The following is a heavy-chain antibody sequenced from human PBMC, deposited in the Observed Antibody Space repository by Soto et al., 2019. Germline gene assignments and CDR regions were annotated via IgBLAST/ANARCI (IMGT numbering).Heavy chain of an antibody. V-gene: IGHV3-30*18. D-gene: IGHD3-10*01. CDR1: GFTFSSYG. CDR2: ISYDGSNK. J-gene: IGHJ4*02. CDR3: AKDAPYRRYYGSGSYIGY. Sequence: PGGSLRLSCAASGFTFSSYGMYWVRQAPGKGLEWVAVISYDGSNKYYADSVKGRFTISRDNSKNTLYLQMNSLRAEDTAVYYCAKDAPYRRYYGSGSYIGYWGQGTLVTVSS.